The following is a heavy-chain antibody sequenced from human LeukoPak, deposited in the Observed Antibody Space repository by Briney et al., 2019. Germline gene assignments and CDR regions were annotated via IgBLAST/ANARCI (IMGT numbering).Heavy chain of an antibody. Sequence: GGSLRLSCAASGFAFSSYWMSWVRQAPGKGLEWVSAISGSGGSTYYADSVKGRFTISRDNSKNTLYLQMNSLRAEDTAVYYCAKDLEMATFDYWGQGTLVTVSS. J-gene: IGHJ4*02. V-gene: IGHV3-23*01. CDR3: AKDLEMATFDY. D-gene: IGHD5-24*01. CDR1: GFAFSSYW. CDR2: ISGSGGST.